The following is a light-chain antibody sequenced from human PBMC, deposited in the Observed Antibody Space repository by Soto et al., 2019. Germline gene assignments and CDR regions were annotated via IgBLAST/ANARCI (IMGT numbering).Light chain of an antibody. V-gene: IGKV3-20*01. CDR3: QQYGSSSYT. Sequence: IVFTQSPGTLSLSPGERATLPCRASPSISSSYLAWYQQKPGQAPRLLIYAASSRATGIPDRFSGSGSGTDFTLTISRLEPEDFAVYYCQQYGSSSYTFGQGTQLEIK. CDR1: PSISSSY. J-gene: IGKJ2*01. CDR2: AAS.